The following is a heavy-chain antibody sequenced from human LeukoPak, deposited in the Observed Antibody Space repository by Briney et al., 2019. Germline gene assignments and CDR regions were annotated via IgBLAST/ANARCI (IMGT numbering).Heavy chain of an antibody. CDR2: IDPSDSYT. CDR1: GYNFNTYW. Sequence: GESLKISCKGSGYNFNTYWVAWVRQLPGKGLEWMGRIDPSDSYTNYSPSFQGHVTISADKSISTAYLQWSSLKASDTAMYYCARLPIYYYYGMDVWGQGTTVTVSS. J-gene: IGHJ6*02. CDR3: ARLPIYYYYGMDV. V-gene: IGHV5-10-1*01.